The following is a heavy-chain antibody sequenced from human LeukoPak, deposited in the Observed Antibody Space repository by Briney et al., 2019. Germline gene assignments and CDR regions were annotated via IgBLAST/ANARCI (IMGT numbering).Heavy chain of an antibody. CDR2: LNSDGSAT. D-gene: IGHD2-15*01. J-gene: IGHJ5*01. Sequence: AGGSLRLSCAASGFTFGNYWMHWVRQASGKGLVWVSSLNSDGSATSYADSVKGRFTISRDSAQNSLYLQMSSLRAEDTAVYYCARGSGGSAADWFDSWGQGTLVTVAS. CDR3: ARGSGGSAADWFDS. CDR1: GFTFGNYW. V-gene: IGHV3-74*01.